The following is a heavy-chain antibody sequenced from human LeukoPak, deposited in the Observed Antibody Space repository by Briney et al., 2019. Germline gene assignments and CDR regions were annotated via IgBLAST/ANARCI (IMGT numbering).Heavy chain of an antibody. V-gene: IGHV3-74*01. CDR2: INSDGSST. CDR3: ARVTRWFDS. J-gene: IGHJ5*01. CDR1: GFTFSNYW. Sequence: PGGSLRLSCAASGFTFSNYWMHWVRQAPGKGLVWVSRINSDGSSTTYADSVRGRFTISRDNAKNTLYLQMNSLRADDMAVYYCARVTRWFDSWGQGTLVTVSS.